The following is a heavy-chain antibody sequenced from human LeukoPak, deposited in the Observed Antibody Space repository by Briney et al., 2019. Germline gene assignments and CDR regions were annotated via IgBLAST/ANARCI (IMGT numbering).Heavy chain of an antibody. V-gene: IGHV1-24*01. Sequence: ASVKVSCKVSGYTLTELSMHWVRQAPGKGLEWMGGFDPEDGETIYAQKFQGRVTMTGDTSTDTAYMELSSLRSEDTAVYYCATVRKQQLVRFDYWGQGTLVTVSS. D-gene: IGHD6-13*01. CDR2: FDPEDGET. CDR3: ATVRKQQLVRFDY. CDR1: GYTLTELS. J-gene: IGHJ4*02.